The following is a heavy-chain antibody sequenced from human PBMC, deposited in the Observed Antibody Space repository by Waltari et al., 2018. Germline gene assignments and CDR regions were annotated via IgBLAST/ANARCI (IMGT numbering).Heavy chain of an antibody. CDR3: ARDRGRGLYLDV. CDR2: DLGTGKT. V-gene: IGHV4-4*02. D-gene: IGHD2-15*01. Sequence: QLQESGPGLVKPSGTLSPSCAVSGDSVTSTNWWSWVRQPQQRGLEWIGQDLGTGKTNYSPSFAGRVTMSLAAAKNQFSLNVTSATAADTSVYYCARDRGRGLYLDVWGPGTLVTVSP. J-gene: IGHJ4*02. CDR1: GDSVTSTNW.